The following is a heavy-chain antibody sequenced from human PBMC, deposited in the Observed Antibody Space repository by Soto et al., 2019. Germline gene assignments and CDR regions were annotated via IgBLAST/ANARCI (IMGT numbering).Heavy chain of an antibody. D-gene: IGHD6-6*01. CDR3: ARGGLFSSSHLPLDP. J-gene: IGHJ5*02. V-gene: IGHV1-18*01. Sequence: ASVKVSCKASGYTFTSYGISWVRQAPGQGLEWMGWISAYNGNKNYAQKIQGRVTMTTDTSTSTAYMELWSLRSDDTAVYYCARGGLFSSSHLPLDPWGQGTLVTVSS. CDR1: GYTFTSYG. CDR2: ISAYNGNK.